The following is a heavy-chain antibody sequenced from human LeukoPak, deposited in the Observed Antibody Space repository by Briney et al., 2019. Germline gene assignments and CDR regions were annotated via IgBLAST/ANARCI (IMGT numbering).Heavy chain of an antibody. D-gene: IGHD5-24*01. V-gene: IGHV3-30*04. Sequence: PGRSLRLSCAASGFTFSSYAMHWVRQPPGKGLEWVAVVSYDGSNKYYADSVKGRFTISRDNSKNTLYLQMNSLRAEDTAVYYCAKSGYNRFDYWGQGTLVTVSS. J-gene: IGHJ4*02. CDR2: VSYDGSNK. CDR1: GFTFSSYA. CDR3: AKSGYNRFDY.